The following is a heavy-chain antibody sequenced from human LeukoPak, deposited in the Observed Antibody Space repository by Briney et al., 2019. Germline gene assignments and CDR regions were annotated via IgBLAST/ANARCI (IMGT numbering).Heavy chain of an antibody. CDR2: ISHDGTR. D-gene: IGHD2-2*01. CDR1: GGSIDITNY. V-gene: IGHV4-4*02. J-gene: IGHJ4*02. CDR3: TRESRPFCPFAF. Sequence: PSETLSLTCGVSGGSIDITNYWSWVRQAPGKGLEWIGEISHDGTRNYNPSLRSRVAMSFDRANNYFSLSLTAVTAADTAPYYCTRESRPFCPFAFWGQGVMVTVSS.